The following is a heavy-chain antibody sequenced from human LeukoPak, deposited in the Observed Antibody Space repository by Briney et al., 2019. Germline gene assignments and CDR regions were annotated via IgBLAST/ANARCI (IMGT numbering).Heavy chain of an antibody. CDR3: ARVRHTMVTPYYFDY. Sequence: PSETLSLTCTVSGGSISSSSYYWGWIRQPPGKGLEWIGYIYYSGSTNYNPSLKSRVTISVDTSKNQFSLKLSSVTAADTAVYYCARVRHTMVTPYYFDYWGQGTLVTVSS. D-gene: IGHD3-10*01. V-gene: IGHV4-61*05. J-gene: IGHJ4*02. CDR1: GGSISSSSYY. CDR2: IYYSGST.